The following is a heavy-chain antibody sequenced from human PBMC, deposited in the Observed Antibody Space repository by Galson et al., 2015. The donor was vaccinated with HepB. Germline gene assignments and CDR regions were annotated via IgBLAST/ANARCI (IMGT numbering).Heavy chain of an antibody. CDR2: IDPSDSYT. V-gene: IGHV5-10-1*01. J-gene: IGHJ5*01. Sequence: KVSCKASGYKFAKFRISWVRQTPERGLEWMGRIDPSDSYTNYGPSFQGHVTISADEATSTVHLQWRTLRASDTAVYYCARHPDLDSQLDSWGQGTLVSVSS. CDR3: ARHPDLDSQLDS. CDR1: GYKFAKFR. D-gene: IGHD4-11*01.